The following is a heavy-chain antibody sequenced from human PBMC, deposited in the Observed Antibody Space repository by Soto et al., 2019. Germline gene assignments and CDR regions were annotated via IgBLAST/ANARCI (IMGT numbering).Heavy chain of an antibody. D-gene: IGHD3-10*01. J-gene: IGHJ3*02. CDR1: GCSISSATYS. CDR2: FYYSGST. CDR3: ARPGNTMVRGVEGAFDI. V-gene: IGHV4-39*07. Sequence: SETLSLTCTVSGCSISSATYSWGWIRQPPGKGLEWIGTFYYSGSTNYSPSFQGHVTISADKSISTAYLQWSSLKASDTAMYYCARPGNTMVRGVEGAFDIWGQGTMVTVSS.